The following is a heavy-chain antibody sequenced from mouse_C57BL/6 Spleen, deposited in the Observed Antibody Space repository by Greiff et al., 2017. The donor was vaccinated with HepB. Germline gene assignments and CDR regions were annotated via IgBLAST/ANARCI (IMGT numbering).Heavy chain of an antibody. J-gene: IGHJ2*01. CDR2: IYPGSGNT. D-gene: IGHD1-1*01. CDR3: ARYTTVVNDY. CDR1: GYSFTSYY. Sequence: VQGVESGPELVKPGASVKISCKASGYSFTSYYIHWVKQRPGQGLEWIGWIYPGSGNTKYNEKFKGKATLTADTSSSTAYMQLSSLTSEDSGVYYCARYTTVVNDYWGQGTTLTVSS. V-gene: IGHV1-66*01.